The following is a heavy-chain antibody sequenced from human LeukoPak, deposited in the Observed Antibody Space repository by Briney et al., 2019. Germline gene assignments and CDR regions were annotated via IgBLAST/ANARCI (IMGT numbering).Heavy chain of an antibody. Sequence: SETLSLTCAVYGGSFSGYYWSWIRQPPGKGLEWIGEINHSGSTNYNPSLKSRVTISVDTSKNQFSLKLSSVTAADTAVYYCARSGYYYGSGSYYYWGQGTLVTVSS. CDR3: ARSGYYYGSGSYYY. D-gene: IGHD3-10*01. CDR2: INHSGST. J-gene: IGHJ4*02. CDR1: GGSFSGYY. V-gene: IGHV4-34*01.